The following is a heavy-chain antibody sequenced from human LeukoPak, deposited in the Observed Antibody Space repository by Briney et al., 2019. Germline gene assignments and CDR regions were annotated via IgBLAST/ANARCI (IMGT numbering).Heavy chain of an antibody. Sequence: SVKVSCKASGGTFSSYAISWVRQAPGQGLEWMGGIIPIFGTANYAQKFQGRVTITADESTSTAYMELSSLRSEDTAVYYCASYIVVVVAATPGAFDIWGQGTMVTVSS. V-gene: IGHV1-69*13. J-gene: IGHJ3*02. CDR1: GGTFSSYA. CDR2: IIPIFGTA. CDR3: ASYIVVVVAATPGAFDI. D-gene: IGHD2-15*01.